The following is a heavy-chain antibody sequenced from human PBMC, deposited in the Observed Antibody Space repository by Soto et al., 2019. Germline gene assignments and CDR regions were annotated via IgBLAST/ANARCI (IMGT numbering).Heavy chain of an antibody. V-gene: IGHV1-2*02. Sequence: ASVKVSCKASGYTFTGYYMHWVRQAPGQGLEWMGWINPNSGGTNYAQKFQGRVTMTRDTSISTAYMELSRLRSDDTAVYYCARDHAQLLLYYYGMDVWGQGTMVTVSS. CDR1: GYTFTGYY. CDR3: ARDHAQLLLYYYGMDV. CDR2: INPNSGGT. D-gene: IGHD6-6*01. J-gene: IGHJ6*02.